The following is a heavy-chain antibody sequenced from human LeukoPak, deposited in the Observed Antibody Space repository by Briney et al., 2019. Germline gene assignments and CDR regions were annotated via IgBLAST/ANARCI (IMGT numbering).Heavy chain of an antibody. D-gene: IGHD3-10*01. CDR2: INPSGGST. CDR3: ARSMVRGGDPIDY. V-gene: IGHV1-46*01. Sequence: ASVKVSCKVSGYTLTELSMHWVRQAPGQGLEWMGIINPSGGSTSYAQKFQGRVTMTRDMSTSTVYMELSSLRSEDTAVYYCARSMVRGGDPIDYWGQGTLVTVSS. J-gene: IGHJ4*02. CDR1: GYTLTELS.